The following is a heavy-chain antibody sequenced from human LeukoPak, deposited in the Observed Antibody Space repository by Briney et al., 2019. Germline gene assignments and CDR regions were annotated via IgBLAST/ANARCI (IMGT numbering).Heavy chain of an antibody. Sequence: PGGSLRLSCAASGFIVRNYYLSWVRQAPGKGLEWVSSIDSSSNYIFYADSVKGRFTISRDNAKNSLDLQMNNLRDEDTAIYYCTKAGVVGAKAGFDNWGQGTLVTVSS. D-gene: IGHD1-26*01. CDR2: IDSSSNYI. J-gene: IGHJ4*02. V-gene: IGHV3-21*01. CDR1: GFIVRNYY. CDR3: TKAGVVGAKAGFDN.